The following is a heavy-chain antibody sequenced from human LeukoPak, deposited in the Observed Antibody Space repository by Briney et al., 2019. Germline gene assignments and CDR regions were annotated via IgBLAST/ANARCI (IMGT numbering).Heavy chain of an antibody. V-gene: IGHV1-69*01. CDR2: IIPIFGTA. Sequence: EASVKVSCKASGGTFSSYAISWVRQAPGQGLEWMGGIIPIFGTANYAQKFQGRVTITADESTSTAYMELSSLRSEDTAVYYCARGYAGGGSSKRDYFDYWGQGTLVTVS. J-gene: IGHJ4*02. CDR3: ARGYAGGGSSKRDYFDY. CDR1: GGTFSSYA. D-gene: IGHD3-16*01.